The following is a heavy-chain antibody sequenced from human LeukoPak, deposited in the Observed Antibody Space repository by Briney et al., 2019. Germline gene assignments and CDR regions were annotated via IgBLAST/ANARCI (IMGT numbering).Heavy chain of an antibody. CDR1: GYTFTSYD. CDR2: MNPNSGNT. CDR3: ARGVLDIYYYYSMDD. Sequence: ASVKVSRKASGYTFTSYDINWVRQATGQGLEWMGWMNPNSGNTGYAQKFQGRVSMTRNTSISTAYMELSSRRSEDTAVYYCARGVLDIYYYYSMDDWGQGTTVTVSS. V-gene: IGHV1-8*01. J-gene: IGHJ6*02.